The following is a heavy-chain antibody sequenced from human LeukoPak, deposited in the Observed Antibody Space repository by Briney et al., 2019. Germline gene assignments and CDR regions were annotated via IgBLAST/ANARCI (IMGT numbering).Heavy chain of an antibody. D-gene: IGHD3-10*01. V-gene: IGHV3-43D*03. CDR2: ISWDGGST. J-gene: IGHJ4*02. CDR1: GFTFGDYA. Sequence: GGSLRLSCTASGFTFGDYAMSWVRQAPGKGLEWVSLISWDGGSTYYADSVKGRFTISRDNSKNSLYLQMNSLRAEDTALYYCAVLARYYYGSGSYYNEGFDYWGQGTLVTVSS. CDR3: AVLARYYYGSGSYYNEGFDY.